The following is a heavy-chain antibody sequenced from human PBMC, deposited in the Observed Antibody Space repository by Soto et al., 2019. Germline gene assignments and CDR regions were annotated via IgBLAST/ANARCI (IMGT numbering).Heavy chain of an antibody. CDR1: GFTFSSYA. V-gene: IGHV3-30-3*01. Sequence: GGSLRLSCAASGFTFSSYAMHWVRQAPGKGLEWVAVISYDGSNKYYADSVKGRFTISRDNSKNTLYLQMNSLRAEDTAVYYCARDQSGQTKSGLDVWGQGTTVTVSS. CDR2: ISYDGSNK. J-gene: IGHJ6*02. D-gene: IGHD3-3*01. CDR3: ARDQSGQTKSGLDV.